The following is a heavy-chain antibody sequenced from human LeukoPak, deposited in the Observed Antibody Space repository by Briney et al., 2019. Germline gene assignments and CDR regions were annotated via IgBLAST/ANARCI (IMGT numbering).Heavy chain of an antibody. Sequence: GGSLRLSCAASGFTFSSYGMHWVRQAPGKGLEWVSSISSSSSYIYYADSVKGRFTISRDNAKNSLYLQMNSLRAEDTAVYYCARDGGSYYNPYYYYYGMDVWGQGTTVTVSS. D-gene: IGHD1-26*01. CDR3: ARDGGSYYNPYYYYYGMDV. CDR1: GFTFSSYG. V-gene: IGHV3-21*01. CDR2: ISSSSSYI. J-gene: IGHJ6*02.